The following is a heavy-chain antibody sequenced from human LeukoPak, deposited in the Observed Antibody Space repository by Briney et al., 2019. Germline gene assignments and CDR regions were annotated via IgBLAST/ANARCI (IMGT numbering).Heavy chain of an antibody. CDR3: AKDAQGGTMVRGVPYYYYGMDV. Sequence: GGSLRLSCVASGFTFSNYAMNWVRQAPGKGLEWVSAISGSGGSTYYADSVKGRFTISRDNSKNTLYLQMNSLRAEDTAVYYCAKDAQGGTMVRGVPYYYYGMDVWGQGTTVTVSS. CDR2: ISGSGGST. J-gene: IGHJ6*02. D-gene: IGHD3-10*01. CDR1: GFTFSNYA. V-gene: IGHV3-23*01.